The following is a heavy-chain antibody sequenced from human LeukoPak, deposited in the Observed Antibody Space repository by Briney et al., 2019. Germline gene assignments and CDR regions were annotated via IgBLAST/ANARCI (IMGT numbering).Heavy chain of an antibody. CDR1: GFIFSNYW. CDR2: INGDGSNT. J-gene: IGHJ3*02. D-gene: IGHD1-26*01. CDR3: ARVRVGALDAFDI. V-gene: IGHV3-74*01. Sequence: GGSLRLSCSASGFIFSNYWVYWVRQAPGKGLVCVSRINGDGSNTNCADSVKGRFTISRDNAKNTLYLQMNSLRAEDTAVYYCARVRVGALDAFDIGGQGTMVTVSS.